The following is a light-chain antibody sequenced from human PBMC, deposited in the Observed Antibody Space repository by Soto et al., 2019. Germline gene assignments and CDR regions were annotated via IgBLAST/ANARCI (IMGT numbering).Light chain of an antibody. Sequence: EVVLTQSPGTLSLSPGGRATLSCRASQSVSRRLAWYQQRPGQSHRXLISGASMRASGVPVRFIGSGSGTDFTLTITRLEPEDFAVYYCQQYGGSPITFGLGTRLEIK. CDR1: QSVSRR. CDR3: QQYGGSPIT. CDR2: GAS. V-gene: IGKV3-20*01. J-gene: IGKJ5*01.